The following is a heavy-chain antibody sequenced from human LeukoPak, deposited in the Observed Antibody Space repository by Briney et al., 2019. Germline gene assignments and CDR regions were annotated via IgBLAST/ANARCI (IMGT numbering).Heavy chain of an antibody. Sequence: ASVKVSCKASGYTFTSYGISWVRQAPGQGLEWMGWISAYNGNTNYAQKLQGRVTMTTDTSTSIAYMELRSLRSDDTAVYYCARVGVYYYDSSGFDYWGQGTLVTVSS. CDR2: ISAYNGNT. CDR3: ARVGVYYYDSSGFDY. J-gene: IGHJ4*02. D-gene: IGHD3-22*01. V-gene: IGHV1-18*01. CDR1: GYTFTSYG.